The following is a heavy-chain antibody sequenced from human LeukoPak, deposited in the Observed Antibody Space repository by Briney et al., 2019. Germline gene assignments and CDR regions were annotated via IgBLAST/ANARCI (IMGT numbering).Heavy chain of an antibody. J-gene: IGHJ4*02. CDR1: GYTFTAYY. CDR2: INPNSGGT. D-gene: IGHD4-17*01. CDR3: ARGTVTMSD. Sequence: ASVKASCKASGYTFTAYYMNWVRQAPGQGLEWMGRINPNSGGTNYAQKFQGRVTMTRDTSISTAYMELSRLRSDDTAVYYCARGTVTMSDWGQGTLVTVSS. V-gene: IGHV1-2*06.